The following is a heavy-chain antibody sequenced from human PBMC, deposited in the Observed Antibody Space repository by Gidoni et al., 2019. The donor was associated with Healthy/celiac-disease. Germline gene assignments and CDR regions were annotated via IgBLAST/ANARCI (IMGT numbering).Heavy chain of an antibody. D-gene: IGHD3-3*01. CDR2: IYYSGST. CDR1: GGSISSGGYY. Sequence: QVQLQESGPGLVTPSQSLSLTCTVSGGSISSGGYYWSWIRQHPGKGLEWIGYIYYSGSTYYNPSLESRVTISVDTSKNQFSLKLSSVTAADTAVYYCARETLRFPRGWFDPWGRGTLVTVSS. V-gene: IGHV4-31*03. CDR3: ARETLRFPRGWFDP. J-gene: IGHJ5*02.